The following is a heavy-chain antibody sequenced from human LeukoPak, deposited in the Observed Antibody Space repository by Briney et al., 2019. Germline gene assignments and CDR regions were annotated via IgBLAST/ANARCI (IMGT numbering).Heavy chain of an antibody. CDR1: GFTFSSYS. V-gene: IGHV3-21*01. Sequence: PGGSLRLSCAASGFTFSSYSMNWVRQAPGKGLEWVSSISSSSSYIYYADSGKGRFTISRDNAKNSLYLQMNSLRAEDTAVYYCAGPDYYDSSGYLGYWGQGTLVTVSS. D-gene: IGHD3-22*01. CDR3: AGPDYYDSSGYLGY. J-gene: IGHJ4*02. CDR2: ISSSSSYI.